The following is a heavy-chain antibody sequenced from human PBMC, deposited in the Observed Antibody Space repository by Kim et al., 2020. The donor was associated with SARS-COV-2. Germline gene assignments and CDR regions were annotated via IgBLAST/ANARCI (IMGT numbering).Heavy chain of an antibody. CDR1: GGSISSYY. J-gene: IGHJ6*02. D-gene: IGHD6-13*01. CDR2: IYYSGST. Sequence: SETLSLTCTVSGGSISSYYWSWIRQPPGKGLEWIGYIYYSGSTNYNPSLKSRVTMSVDTSKNQFSLKLSSVTAADTAVYYCATDSSSWFRYYYYGMVVWGQGTTVTVSS. CDR3: ATDSSSWFRYYYYGMVV. V-gene: IGHV4-59*01.